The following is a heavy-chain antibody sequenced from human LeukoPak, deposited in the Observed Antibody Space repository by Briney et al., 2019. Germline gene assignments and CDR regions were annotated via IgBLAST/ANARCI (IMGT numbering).Heavy chain of an antibody. D-gene: IGHD4-17*01. J-gene: IGHJ4*02. Sequence: PSETLSLTCTVSGGSISSYYWSWIRQPPGKGLEWIGYIYYSGSTNYNPSLKSRVTISVDTSKNQFSLKLSSVTAADTAVYYCARTARLTTVTTRGYFDYWGQGTLVTVSS. V-gene: IGHV4-59*01. CDR1: GGSISSYY. CDR3: ARTARLTTVTTRGYFDY. CDR2: IYYSGST.